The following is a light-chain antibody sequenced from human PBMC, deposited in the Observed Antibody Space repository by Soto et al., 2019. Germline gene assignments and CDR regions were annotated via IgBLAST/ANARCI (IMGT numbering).Light chain of an antibody. CDR2: DAS. J-gene: IGKJ3*01. CDR3: QQRSNWPPDLT. CDR1: QSVSSY. V-gene: IGKV3-11*01. Sequence: EIVLTQSPATLSLSPGERATLSCRASQSVSSYLAWYQQKPGQAPRLLIYDASNRATGIPARFSGSGSGTDFTLTISSLGPEDFAVYYCQQRSNWPPDLTFGPGTKVDIK.